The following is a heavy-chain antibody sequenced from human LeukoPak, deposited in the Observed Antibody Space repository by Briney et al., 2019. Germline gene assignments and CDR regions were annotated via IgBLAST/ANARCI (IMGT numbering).Heavy chain of an antibody. V-gene: IGHV3-66*02. D-gene: IGHD6-6*01. CDR2: IYSGGST. CDR3: ARAIAARPEGYYYMDV. J-gene: IGHJ6*03. Sequence: PGESLRLSCAASGFTVSSNYMSWVRQAPGKGLEWVSVIYSGGSTYYADSVKGRFTISRDNSKNTLYLQMNSLRAEDTAVYYCARAIAARPEGYYYMDVWGKGTTVTVSS. CDR1: GFTVSSNY.